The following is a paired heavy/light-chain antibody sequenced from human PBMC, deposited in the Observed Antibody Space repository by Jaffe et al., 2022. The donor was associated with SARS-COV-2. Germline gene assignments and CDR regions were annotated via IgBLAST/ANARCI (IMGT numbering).Light chain of an antibody. Sequence: EIVLTQSPGTLSLSPGERATLSCRASQTISGGYLAWYQQRRGQAPRLLIYAASSRATGIPDRFSGSGSGTDFTLTISRLEPEDFAVYFCQRYDTSPLTFGPGTRVDIK. J-gene: IGKJ3*01. CDR3: QRYDTSPLT. V-gene: IGKV3-20*01. CDR2: AAS. CDR1: QTISGGY.
Heavy chain of an antibody. CDR3: ARGYNSGWSIHPYHFDY. CDR1: GYTFTSYW. J-gene: IGHJ4*02. D-gene: IGHD6-19*01. CDR2: IFPRDSDT. V-gene: IGHV5-51*01. Sequence: EVQLVQSKAEVKKPGESLKISCQGSGYTFTSYWVAWVRQMPGKGLEYMGIIFPRDSDTRYSPSFRGQVTISADRSISTAYLQWSSLTASDTAMYYCARGYNSGWSIHPYHFDYWGQGTPVAVSS.